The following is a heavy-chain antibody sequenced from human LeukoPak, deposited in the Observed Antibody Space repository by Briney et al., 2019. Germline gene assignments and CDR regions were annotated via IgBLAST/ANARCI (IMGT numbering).Heavy chain of an antibody. V-gene: IGHV4-59*08. CDR3: ARRNSSGYYEYFDY. D-gene: IGHD3-22*01. Sequence: SETLSLTCTVSGGSISSNYWSWIRQPPGKGLEWIGYIYYSGSTNYNPSLKSRVTISVDTSKNKFSLKVTSVTAADTAVYYCARRNSSGYYEYFDYWGQGTLVAVSS. CDR1: GGSISSNY. CDR2: IYYSGST. J-gene: IGHJ4*02.